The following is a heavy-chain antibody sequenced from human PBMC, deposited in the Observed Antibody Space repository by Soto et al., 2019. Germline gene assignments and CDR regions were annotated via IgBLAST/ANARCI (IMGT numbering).Heavy chain of an antibody. CDR3: ARATDLAGVCGSFRPGCWVDK. D-gene: IGHD3-16*02. CDR1: GYPFTNNY. J-gene: IGHJ4*02. CDR2: INTSGGDT. Sequence: QVQLVQSGAEVKRPGASVIVSCQTSGYPFTNNYIHWVRQAPGRGLEWAELINTSGGDTTYSQDFQGRLTLTRDTATRTVYMELRSLRPEDTAIYFCARATDLAGVCGSFRPGCWVDKWGQGTLVTVSS. V-gene: IGHV1-46*01.